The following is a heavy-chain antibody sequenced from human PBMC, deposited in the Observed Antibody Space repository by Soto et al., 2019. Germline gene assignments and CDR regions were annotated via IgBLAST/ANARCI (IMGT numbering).Heavy chain of an antibody. CDR2: VHLSGHS. V-gene: IGHV4-4*02. J-gene: IGHJ5*01. Sequence: QVHLQESVPGLVAPSGTLSLTCTLSGGSVRAPDWWNWVRQSPDQGLERIAEVHLSGHSNYNPSLRSRDSVSIYSSKNQLYLNLKSVPAADTASYYCARVRQGCSANNCYFDPRGQGTQVTISS. CDR3: ARVRQGCSANNCYFDP. CDR1: GGSVRAPDW. D-gene: IGHD1-1*01.